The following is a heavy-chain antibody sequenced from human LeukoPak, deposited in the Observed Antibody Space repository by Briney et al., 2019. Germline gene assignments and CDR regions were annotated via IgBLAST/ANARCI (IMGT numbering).Heavy chain of an antibody. CDR1: GFIFSSSD. CDR2: ISTSSSYI. J-gene: IGHJ5*02. V-gene: IGHV3-21*01. Sequence: GGSLRLSCAASGFIFSSSDVNWVRQAPGKGLEWVSSISTSSSYIYYADSVKGRFTVSRDNAKNSLFLQMSSLRAEDTAVYYCARGSSNIASRNNYFDPWGQGTLVTVSS. D-gene: IGHD6-6*01. CDR3: ARGSSNIASRNNYFDP.